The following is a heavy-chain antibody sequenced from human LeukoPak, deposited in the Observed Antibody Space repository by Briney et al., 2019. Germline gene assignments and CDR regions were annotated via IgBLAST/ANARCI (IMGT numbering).Heavy chain of an antibody. CDR3: ARRAGAYSHPYDY. J-gene: IGHJ4*02. CDR1: GFTFSSYA. CDR2: ISSNGGST. V-gene: IGHV3-64*01. Sequence: PGGSLRLSCAASGFTFSSYAMHWVRQAPGKGLEYVSAISSNGGSTYYANSVKGRFTISRDNAKNSLYLQMNSLRAEDTAVYYFARRAGAYSHPYDYWGQGALVTVSS. D-gene: IGHD4/OR15-4a*01.